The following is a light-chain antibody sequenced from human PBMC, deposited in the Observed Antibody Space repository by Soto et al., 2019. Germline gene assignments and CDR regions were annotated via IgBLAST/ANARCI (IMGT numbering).Light chain of an antibody. J-gene: IGLJ3*02. CDR2: EVS. V-gene: IGLV2-14*01. CDR1: ISDVGGYNY. Sequence: QSALTQPASVSGSPGQSITISCTGTISDVGGYNYVSWYQQHPGKAPKFMIYEVSNRPSGVSNRFSGSKSGNTASLTISGLQAEDEADYYCSSYTSSSTHWVFGGGTKLTVL. CDR3: SSYTSSSTHWV.